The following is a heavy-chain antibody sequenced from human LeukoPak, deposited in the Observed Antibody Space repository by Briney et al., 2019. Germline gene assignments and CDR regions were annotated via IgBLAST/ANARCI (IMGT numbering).Heavy chain of an antibody. CDR1: GYTFTGYY. D-gene: IGHD6-13*01. CDR3: ARGGGRAPRIAAAGLFDY. Sequence: SVKVSCKASGYTFTGYYMHWVRQAPGQGLEWMGGIIPIFGTANYAQKFQGRVTITADESTSTAYMELSSLRSEDTAVYYCARGGGRAPRIAAAGLFDYWGQGTLVTVSS. CDR2: IIPIFGTA. V-gene: IGHV1-69*13. J-gene: IGHJ4*02.